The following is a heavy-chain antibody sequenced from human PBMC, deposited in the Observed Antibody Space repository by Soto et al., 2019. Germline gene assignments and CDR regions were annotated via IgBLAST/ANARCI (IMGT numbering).Heavy chain of an antibody. V-gene: IGHV4-59*01. J-gene: IGHJ4*02. Sequence: NPSETLSLTCTVSGGSISSYYWSWIRQPPGKGLEWIGYIYYSGSTNYNPSLKSRVTISVDTSKNQFSLKLSSVTAADTAVYYCERGGSGLENFDYWGQGTLVTVSS. CDR2: IYYSGST. CDR1: GGSISSYY. D-gene: IGHD6-19*01. CDR3: ERGGSGLENFDY.